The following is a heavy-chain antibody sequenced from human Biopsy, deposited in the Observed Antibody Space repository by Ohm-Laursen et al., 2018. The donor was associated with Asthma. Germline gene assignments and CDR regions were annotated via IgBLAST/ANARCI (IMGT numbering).Heavy chain of an antibody. D-gene: IGHD2-15*01. CDR3: ARVPTTLRYFDL. J-gene: IGHJ2*01. CDR2: ISYSGSI. V-gene: IGHV4-61*01. CDR1: GGSVSSGSYY. Sequence: GTLSLTCTVSGGSVSSGSYYWSWIRQPPGKGLAWVSYISYSGSIDYNPSPKSRLTISMDTSKNQFSLKLSSVTAADTAVYYCARVPTTLRYFDLWGRGTLVTVSS.